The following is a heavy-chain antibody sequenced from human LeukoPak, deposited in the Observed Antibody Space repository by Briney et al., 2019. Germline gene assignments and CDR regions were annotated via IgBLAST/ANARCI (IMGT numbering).Heavy chain of an antibody. CDR2: INEDGSIT. V-gene: IGHV3-74*01. J-gene: IGHJ4*02. CDR3: ARDLGGIAGS. Sequence: GGSLRLSCAASGFTFTRYWMHWVRQVPGKGLDWVSRINEDGSITTYADSVRGRFTISRDNARDTLYLQMNSLRSEDTAVYYCARDLGGIAGSWGQGTLVTVSS. CDR1: GFTFTRYW. D-gene: IGHD1-14*01.